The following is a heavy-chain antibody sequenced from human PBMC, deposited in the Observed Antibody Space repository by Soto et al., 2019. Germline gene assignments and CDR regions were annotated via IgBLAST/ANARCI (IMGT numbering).Heavy chain of an antibody. Sequence: SETLSLTCTVSGGSISSYYWSWIRQPPGKGLEWIGYIYYSGRTNYNPSLKSRVTISVDTSKNQFSLKLSSVTAADTAVYYCARFYLAAAGTQGTYSYYGMDVWGQGTTVTVS. CDR1: GGSISSYY. J-gene: IGHJ6*01. CDR2: IYYSGRT. D-gene: IGHD6-13*01. CDR3: ARFYLAAAGTQGTYSYYGMDV. V-gene: IGHV4-59*01.